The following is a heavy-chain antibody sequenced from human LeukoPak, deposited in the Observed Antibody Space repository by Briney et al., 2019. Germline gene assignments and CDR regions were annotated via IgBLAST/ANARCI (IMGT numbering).Heavy chain of an antibody. CDR1: GFTFASYA. CDR3: ARDKTHYFDY. J-gene: IGHJ4*02. CDR2: ISDSGGAT. V-gene: IGHV3-23*01. Sequence: PGGSLRLSCAASGFTFASYAMSWVRQAPGKGLEWVSAISDSGGATYYADSVKGRFTISRDNSKNTLYLQMNSLRAEDTAMYYCARDKTHYFDYWGQGTLVTVSS.